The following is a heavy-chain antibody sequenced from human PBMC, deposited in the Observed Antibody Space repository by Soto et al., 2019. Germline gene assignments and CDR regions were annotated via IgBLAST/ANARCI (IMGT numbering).Heavy chain of an antibody. CDR1: GFTFSSYA. J-gene: IGHJ4*02. Sequence: QHGGSLRLSCVVSGFTFSSYAMSWVRQAPGKGLEWVSTISGSGGSTDYADSVRGRFTISRDNSKNTLYLQMNSLRGEDTAVYYCAKDLYGDHMLFDYWGQGTLVTVSS. V-gene: IGHV3-23*01. D-gene: IGHD4-17*01. CDR2: ISGSGGST. CDR3: AKDLYGDHMLFDY.